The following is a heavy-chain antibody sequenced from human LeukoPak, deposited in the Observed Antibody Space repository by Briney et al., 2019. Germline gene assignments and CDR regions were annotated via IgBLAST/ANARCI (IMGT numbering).Heavy chain of an antibody. CDR1: GGSISDYY. CDR2: MDYSGST. Sequence: SETLSLTCTVSGGSISDYYWTWIRQSPGTGLEWIGYMDYSGSTAYNPSLKSRVTISIDTSKKQFSLELSSVTAADTAIYFCARRKRGCGGPFDYWGQGTLVTVSS. V-gene: IGHV4-59*08. CDR3: ARRKRGCGGPFDY. D-gene: IGHD6-19*01. J-gene: IGHJ4*02.